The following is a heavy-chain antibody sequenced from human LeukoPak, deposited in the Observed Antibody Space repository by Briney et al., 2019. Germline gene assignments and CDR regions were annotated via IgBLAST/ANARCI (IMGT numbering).Heavy chain of an antibody. D-gene: IGHD6-13*01. J-gene: IGHJ4*02. Sequence: SVKVSCKTSGGTFNNYAISWVRQAPGQGLEWMGGIIPIFGTANYAQKFQGRVTITADESTSTAYMELSSLRSEDTAVYYCAMSYSSSYDYWGQGTLVTVSS. CDR3: AMSYSSSYDY. CDR1: GGTFNNYA. V-gene: IGHV1-69*13. CDR2: IIPIFGTA.